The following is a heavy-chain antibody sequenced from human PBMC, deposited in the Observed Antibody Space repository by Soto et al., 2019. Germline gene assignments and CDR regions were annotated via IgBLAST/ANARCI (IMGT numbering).Heavy chain of an antibody. CDR2: IYPRDSDT. CDR3: ARDRPETPRFTTMLGWGSYYYYYGMDV. J-gene: IGHJ6*02. D-gene: IGHD5-12*01. V-gene: IGHV5-51*01. Sequence: GEALKISCKGSGYSFTSYWIGWVRQMPGKGLEWMGIIYPRDSDTRYSPSFQGQVTISADKSISTAYMQWSSLKASDTAMYYCARDRPETPRFTTMLGWGSYYYYYGMDVWGQGTTVTVSS. CDR1: GYSFTSYW.